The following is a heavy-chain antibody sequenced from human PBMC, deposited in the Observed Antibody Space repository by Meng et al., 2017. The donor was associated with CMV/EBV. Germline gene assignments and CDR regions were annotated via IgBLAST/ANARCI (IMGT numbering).Heavy chain of an antibody. CDR1: GFTFSSYA. Sequence: GGSLRLSCAASGFTFSSYAMSWVRQAPGKGLEWVSAISGSGGSTYYADSVKGRFTISRDNSKNTLYLQMNSLRAEDTAMYYCARIPTYCSSTSCFYYYGMDVWGQGTTVTVSS. D-gene: IGHD2-2*01. J-gene: IGHJ6*02. CDR3: ARIPTYCSSTSCFYYYGMDV. CDR2: ISGSGGST. V-gene: IGHV3-23*01.